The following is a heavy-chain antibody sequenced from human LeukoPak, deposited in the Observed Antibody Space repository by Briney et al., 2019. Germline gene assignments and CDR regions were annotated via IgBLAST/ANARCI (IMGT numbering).Heavy chain of an antibody. CDR1: GGTFSSYA. CDR3: VRGQDSSGYYAWFDP. V-gene: IGHV1-69*05. CDR2: IIPIFGTA. Sequence: GSSVKVSCKASGGTFSSYAISWVRQAPGQGLEWMGSIIPIFGTANYAQKFQGRVTITTDESTSTAYMELSSLRPEDTAVYYCVRGQDSSGYYAWFDPWGQGTLVTVSS. D-gene: IGHD3-22*01. J-gene: IGHJ5*02.